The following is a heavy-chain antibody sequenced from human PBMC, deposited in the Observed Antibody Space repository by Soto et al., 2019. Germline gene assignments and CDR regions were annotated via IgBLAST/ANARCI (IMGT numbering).Heavy chain of an antibody. D-gene: IGHD3-22*01. V-gene: IGHV1-46*01. CDR2: INPSGGST. CDR3: ARDAYYYDSSGYYDGTLWAFYI. Sequence: ASVKVSCKASGYTFTSYYMHWVRQAPGQGLEWMGIINPSGGSTSYAQKFQGRVTMTRDTSTSTVYMELSSLRSEDTAVYYCARDAYYYDSSGYYDGTLWAFYIWGQGTMVTVSS. CDR1: GYTFTSYY. J-gene: IGHJ3*02.